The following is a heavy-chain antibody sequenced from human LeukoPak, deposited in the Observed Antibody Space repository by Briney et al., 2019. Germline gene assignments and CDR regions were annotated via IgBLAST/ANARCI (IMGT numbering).Heavy chain of an antibody. V-gene: IGHV1-8*01. CDR3: TRGSSGRRDN. CDR2: MNPNSGNT. D-gene: IGHD6-19*01. CDR1: GYTFTSCD. J-gene: IGHJ4*02. Sequence: VASVKVSCKASGYTFTSCDINWVRQATGQGLEWMGWMNPNSGNTGYGQSFQGRITMTRDISTGTAYMELSNLTSEDTAIYYCTRGSSGRRDNWGQGTLVTVSA.